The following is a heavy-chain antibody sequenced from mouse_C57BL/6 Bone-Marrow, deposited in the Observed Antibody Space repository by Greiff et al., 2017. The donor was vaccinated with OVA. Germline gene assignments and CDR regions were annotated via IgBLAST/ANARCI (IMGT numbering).Heavy chain of an antibody. Sequence: EVMLVESGGGLVQPGESLKLSCESNEYEFPSHDMSWVRKTPEKRLELVAAINSDGGSTYYPDTMERRFIISRDNTKKTLYLQMSSLRSEDTALYYCARRAIYDGYYDYAMDYWGQGTSVTVSS. CDR3: ARRAIYDGYYDYAMDY. J-gene: IGHJ4*01. CDR2: INSDGGST. CDR1: EYEFPSHD. V-gene: IGHV5-2*01. D-gene: IGHD2-3*01.